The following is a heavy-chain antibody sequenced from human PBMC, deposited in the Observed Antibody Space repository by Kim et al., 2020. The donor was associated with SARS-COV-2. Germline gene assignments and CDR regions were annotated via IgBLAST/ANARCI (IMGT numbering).Heavy chain of an antibody. J-gene: IGHJ4*02. V-gene: IGHV3-30*18. Sequence: GGSLRLSCAASGFTFNTYGMHWVRQAPGKGLEWVAVISYDGSHKYYADSVKCRFTISRDNSKNTLYLQMNSLRIEDTAVYYCAKSFSGSYFGYDYWGQGTLVTVSS. D-gene: IGHD1-26*01. CDR3: AKSFSGSYFGYDY. CDR2: ISYDGSHK. CDR1: GFTFNTYG.